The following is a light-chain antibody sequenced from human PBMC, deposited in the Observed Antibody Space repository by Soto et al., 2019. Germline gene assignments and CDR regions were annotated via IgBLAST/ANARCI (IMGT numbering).Light chain of an antibody. V-gene: IGKV3-11*01. J-gene: IGKJ4*01. Sequence: EILFTQSPATLSLSPGERATLSCRASQSVSSYLAWYQQKPGQAPRLLIYDASNRATGIPARLSGSGSGTDFTLPIRSLEPEDFAAYYCQQRSNWLTFGGGTKVDIK. CDR2: DAS. CDR1: QSVSSY. CDR3: QQRSNWLT.